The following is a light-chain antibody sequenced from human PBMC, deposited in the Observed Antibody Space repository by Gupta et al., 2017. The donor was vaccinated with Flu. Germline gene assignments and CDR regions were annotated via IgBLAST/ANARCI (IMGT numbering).Light chain of an antibody. J-gene: IGKJ1*01. V-gene: IGKV1-5*03. Sequence: DIQMTQSPSILSASIGDRVTITCRASQSISTWLAWYQQQPGKAPKLLMYRAVRLITGVPSRFSGSGSGTEFTLTINHLQAEDFANYYCQQYDTYWTFGQGTKVEVK. CDR2: RAV. CDR1: QSISTW. CDR3: QQYDTYWT.